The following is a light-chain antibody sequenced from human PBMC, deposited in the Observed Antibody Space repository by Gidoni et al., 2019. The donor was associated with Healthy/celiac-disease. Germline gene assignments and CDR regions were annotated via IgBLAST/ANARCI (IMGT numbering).Light chain of an antibody. Sequence: EIVLTQSPGTLSLSQGERATLSCRASQSVSSSYLAWYQQKPGQAPRLLIYGASSRATGIPDRFSGSGSGTDFTLTISRLEPEDFAVYYCQQYGSSPVTFGQXTKVEIK. CDR3: QQYGSSPVT. V-gene: IGKV3-20*01. CDR1: QSVSSSY. CDR2: GAS. J-gene: IGKJ1*01.